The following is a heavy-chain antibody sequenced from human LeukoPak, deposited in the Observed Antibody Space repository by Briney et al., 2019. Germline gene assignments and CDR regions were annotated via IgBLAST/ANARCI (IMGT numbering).Heavy chain of an antibody. Sequence: GESLKISCQASGYNFIGYRIVWVRPMPGKGLEWMGFIYPADSDTRYSPSFQGQVTISADKSISTAYLQWSSLKASDTAMYYCARRLSHREFDPWGQGTLVTVSS. CDR3: ARRLSHREFDP. J-gene: IGHJ5*02. V-gene: IGHV5-51*01. CDR1: GYNFIGYR. CDR2: IYPADSDT.